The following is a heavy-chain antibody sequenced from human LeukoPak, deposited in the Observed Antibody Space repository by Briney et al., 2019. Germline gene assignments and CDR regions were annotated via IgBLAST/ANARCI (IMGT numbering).Heavy chain of an antibody. J-gene: IGHJ4*02. CDR2: IYYSGST. CDR3: ARGGGYSYGARFDY. CDR1: GGSISSYC. V-gene: IGHV4-59*01. D-gene: IGHD5-18*01. Sequence: SETLSLTCTVSGGSISSYCWSWIRQPPGKGLEWIGYIYYSGSTNYNPSLKSRVTISVDTSKNQFSLKLSSVTAADTAVYYCARGGGYSYGARFDYWGQGTLVTVSS.